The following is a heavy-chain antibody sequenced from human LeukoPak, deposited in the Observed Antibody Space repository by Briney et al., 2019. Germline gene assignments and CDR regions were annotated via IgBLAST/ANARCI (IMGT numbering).Heavy chain of an antibody. V-gene: IGHV3-48*01. CDR2: ISSSSSTI. Sequence: GGSLRLSCAASGFTFSSYSMNWVRQAPGKGLEWVSYISSSSSTIYYADSVKGRFTFSRDNAKNSLYLQMNSLRAEDTAVYYCARDPSAYDFWSGYYTWPKGDAFDIWGQGTMVTVSS. CDR3: ARDPSAYDFWSGYYTWPKGDAFDI. D-gene: IGHD3-3*01. J-gene: IGHJ3*02. CDR1: GFTFSSYS.